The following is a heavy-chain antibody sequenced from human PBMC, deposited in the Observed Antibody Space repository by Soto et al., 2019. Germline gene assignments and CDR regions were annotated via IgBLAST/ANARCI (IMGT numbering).Heavy chain of an antibody. D-gene: IGHD3-3*01. V-gene: IGHV1-69*13. J-gene: IGHJ4*02. Sequence: ASVKVSCKSSGGTFSSYAISWVRQAPGQGLEWMGGIIPIFGTANYAQKFQGRVTITADESTSTAYMELSSLRSEDTAVYYCAGSNYDFWSGYQYYFDYWGQGTLVTVSS. CDR3: AGSNYDFWSGYQYYFDY. CDR2: IIPIFGTA. CDR1: GGTFSSYA.